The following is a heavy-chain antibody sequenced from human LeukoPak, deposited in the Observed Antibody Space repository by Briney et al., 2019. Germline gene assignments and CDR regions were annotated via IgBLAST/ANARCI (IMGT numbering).Heavy chain of an antibody. J-gene: IGHJ4*02. CDR3: ARYHSGYDDY. D-gene: IGHD5-12*01. CDR1: GGSISSYY. CDR2: IYYSGST. Sequence: SETLSLTCTVSGGSISSYYWSWIRQPPGKGLEWIGSIYYSGSTYYNPSLKSRVSISVDTSKNQFSLNLNSVTAADTAVYYCARYHSGYDDYWGQGTLVTVSS. V-gene: IGHV4-39*07.